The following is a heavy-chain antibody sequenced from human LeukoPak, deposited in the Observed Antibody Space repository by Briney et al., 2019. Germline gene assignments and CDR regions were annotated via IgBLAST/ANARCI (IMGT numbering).Heavy chain of an antibody. J-gene: IGHJ4*02. Sequence: EASVKVSCKASGYTFTSYDINWVRQATGQGLEWMGWMNPNSGNTGYAQKFQGRVTITRNTSISTAYMELSSLRSEDTAVYYCARVVSVASLPHFDHWGQGTLVTVSS. CDR2: MNPNSGNT. D-gene: IGHD6-19*01. CDR1: GYTFTSYD. CDR3: ARVVSVASLPHFDH. V-gene: IGHV1-8*03.